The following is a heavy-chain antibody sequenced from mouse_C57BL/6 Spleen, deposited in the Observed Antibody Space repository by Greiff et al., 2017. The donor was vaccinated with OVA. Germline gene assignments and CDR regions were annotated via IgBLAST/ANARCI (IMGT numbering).Heavy chain of an antibody. V-gene: IGHV1-22*01. J-gene: IGHJ2*01. CDR1: GYTFTDYN. Sequence: SGPELVKPGASVKMSCKASGYTFTDYNMHWVKQSHGKSLEWIGYINPNNGGTSYNQKFKGKATLTVNKSSSTAYMELRSLTSEDSAVYYCARRIYGNWDYFDYWGQGTTLTVSS. D-gene: IGHD2-1*01. CDR2: INPNNGGT. CDR3: ARRIYGNWDYFDY.